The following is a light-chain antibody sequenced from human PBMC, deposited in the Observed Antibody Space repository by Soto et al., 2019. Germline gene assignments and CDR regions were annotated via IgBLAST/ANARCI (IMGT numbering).Light chain of an antibody. CDR3: QQYNNWPPLT. CDR2: GAS. CDR1: QSVSDK. V-gene: IGKV3-15*01. J-gene: IGKJ4*01. Sequence: EIMMAQSPDALSVSPGERATLCCRASQSVSDKVAWYQQKPGQAPRLLIYGASTRATGTPARFSGSGSGTEFTLTISSLQSEDFAVYYCQQYNNWPPLTFGGGTKVDIK.